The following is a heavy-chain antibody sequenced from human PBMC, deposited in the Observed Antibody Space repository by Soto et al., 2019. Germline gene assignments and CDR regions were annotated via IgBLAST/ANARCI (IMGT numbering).Heavy chain of an antibody. CDR3: ASVIPLGYCTSASCAFFDY. CDR2: IDSNSNYI. D-gene: IGHD2-2*01. V-gene: IGHV3-21*01. CDR1: GFTFTTTT. Sequence: LSLSCAASGFTFTTTTMHWVRQAPGKGLEWISSIDSNSNYIYYADSVKGRFTISRDNAKNSLYLQINSLRAEDTALYFCASVIPLGYCTSASCAFFDYWDQGTLVTVSS. J-gene: IGHJ4*02.